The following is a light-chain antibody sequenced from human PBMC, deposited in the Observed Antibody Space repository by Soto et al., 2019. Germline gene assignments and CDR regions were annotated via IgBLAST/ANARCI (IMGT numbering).Light chain of an antibody. V-gene: IGKV3-15*01. J-gene: IGKJ1*01. CDR2: GAS. CDR3: QQYNNWPRT. CDR1: QSVSSN. Sequence: IMMTQSPATLSLSPGERATLSCRASQSVSSNLAWYQQKPGQAPRLLIYGASTRATGIPARFSGSGSGTEFTLTISRLQSEDFAVYYCQQYNNWPRTFGQGTKVDI.